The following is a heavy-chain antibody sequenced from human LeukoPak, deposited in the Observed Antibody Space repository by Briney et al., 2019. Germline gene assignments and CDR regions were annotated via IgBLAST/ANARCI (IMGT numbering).Heavy chain of an antibody. Sequence: TSETLSLTCAVYGGSFSGYYWSWIRQPPGKGLEWIGEINHSGSTNYNPSLKSRVTISVDTSKNQFSLKLSSVTAADTAVYYCASRIVVVPAARSGYFDYWGQGTLVTVSS. V-gene: IGHV4-34*01. D-gene: IGHD2-2*01. CDR3: ASRIVVVPAARSGYFDY. CDR1: GGSFSGYY. CDR2: INHSGST. J-gene: IGHJ4*02.